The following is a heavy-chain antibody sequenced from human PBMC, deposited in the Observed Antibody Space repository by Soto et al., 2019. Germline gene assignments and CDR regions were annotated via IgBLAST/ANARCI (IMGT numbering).Heavy chain of an antibody. CDR2: IYWDGDR. J-gene: IGHJ5*02. CDR1: GFSLTSSGVG. D-gene: IGHD1-20*01. V-gene: IGHV2-5*02. CDR3: APRVPYNSSRDVGWFDP. Sequence: QITLKESGPPLVEPTQTLTLTCSFSGFSLTSSGVGVGWLRQAPGKALECLGIIYWDGDRRYNPSLKERLTITKDTSQHQVDHTRTYMEPVDTAAYSCAPRVPYNSSRDVGWFDPCGQGTLVTVS.